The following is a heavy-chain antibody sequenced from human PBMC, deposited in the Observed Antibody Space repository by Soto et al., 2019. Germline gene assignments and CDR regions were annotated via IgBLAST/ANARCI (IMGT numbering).Heavy chain of an antibody. CDR2: INHSGST. D-gene: IGHD6-13*01. J-gene: IGHJ6*02. CDR1: GASFSGCY. Sequence: SETLSLTCAVYGASFSGCYWRWIRLPPGKGLDWIGEINHSGSTNYNPSLKSRVTISVDTSKNQFSLKLSSVTAVDTAVYYCARAVIGSSKQQLVRPPSYYYGMDVWGQGTTVT. V-gene: IGHV4-34*01. CDR3: ARAVIGSSKQQLVRPPSYYYGMDV.